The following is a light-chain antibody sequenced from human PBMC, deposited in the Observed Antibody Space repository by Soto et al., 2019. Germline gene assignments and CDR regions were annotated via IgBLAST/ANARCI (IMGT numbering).Light chain of an antibody. CDR1: SSDVGSYDH. V-gene: IGLV2-14*01. Sequence: QSALTQPASVSGSPGQSITISCSGTSSDVGSYDHVAWYQQFPGKTPKLMIYEVSNRPSGVSYRFTGSRSGNTASLTISALQADDESTFYCSSYTTTSTLLFGGGTKLTVL. CDR3: SSYTTTSTLL. J-gene: IGLJ3*02. CDR2: EVS.